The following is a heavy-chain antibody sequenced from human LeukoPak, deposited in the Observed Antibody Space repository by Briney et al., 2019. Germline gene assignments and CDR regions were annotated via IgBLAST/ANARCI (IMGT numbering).Heavy chain of an antibody. J-gene: IGHJ4*02. CDR2: ISAYNGNT. D-gene: IGHD6-13*01. CDR1: GYTFTSYD. V-gene: IGHV1-18*01. Sequence: ASVRVSCKASGYTFTSYDISWVRQAPGQGLEWMGWISAYNGNTNYAQKLQGRVTMTTDTCTSTAYMELRSLRSDDSAVYFCARVPIPPYSSSWYGPFYYWGQGTLVTVSS. CDR3: ARVPIPPYSSSWYGPFYY.